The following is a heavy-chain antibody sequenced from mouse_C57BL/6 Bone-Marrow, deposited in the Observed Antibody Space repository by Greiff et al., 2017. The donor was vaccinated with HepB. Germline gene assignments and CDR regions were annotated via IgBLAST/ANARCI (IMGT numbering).Heavy chain of an antibody. CDR3: ARKSNYVYYAMDY. CDR1: GYTFTNYW. D-gene: IGHD2-5*01. V-gene: IGHV1-63*01. CDR2: IYSGGGYN. J-gene: IGHJ4*01. Sequence: VQLQQSGAELVRPGTSVKMSCKASGYTFTNYWIGWAKQRPGHGLEWIGDIYSGGGYNNYDEKFKGKATLTADKSSSTAYMQFSSLTSEDSAIYYCARKSNYVYYAMDYWGQGTSVTVSS.